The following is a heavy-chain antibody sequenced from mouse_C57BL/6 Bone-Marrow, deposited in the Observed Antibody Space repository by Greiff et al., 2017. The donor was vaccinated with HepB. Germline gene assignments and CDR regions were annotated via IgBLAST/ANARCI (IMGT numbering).Heavy chain of an antibody. Sequence: QVQLQQPGAELVRPGSSVKLSCKASGYTFTSYWMDWVKQRPGQGLEWIGNIYPSDSETHYNQKFKDKATLTVDKSSSTAYMQLSSLTSEDSAVYYSARRALGLGYFDYWGQGTTLTVSS. CDR2: IYPSDSET. V-gene: IGHV1-61*01. CDR1: GYTFTSYW. J-gene: IGHJ2*01. D-gene: IGHD4-1*01. CDR3: ARRALGLGYFDY.